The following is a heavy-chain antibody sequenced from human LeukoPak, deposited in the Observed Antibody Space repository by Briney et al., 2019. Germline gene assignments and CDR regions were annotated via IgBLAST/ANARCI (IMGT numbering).Heavy chain of an antibody. CDR2: IRYDGSNK. CDR3: AKLDYSNFAALDY. Sequence: GGSLRLSCAASGFTFSSYGMHWVRQAPGKGLEWVAFIRYDGSNKYYADSVKGRFTISRDNSKNTLYLQMNSLRAEDTAVYYCAKLDYSNFAALDYWGQGTLVTVSS. J-gene: IGHJ4*02. D-gene: IGHD4-11*01. V-gene: IGHV3-30*02. CDR1: GFTFSSYG.